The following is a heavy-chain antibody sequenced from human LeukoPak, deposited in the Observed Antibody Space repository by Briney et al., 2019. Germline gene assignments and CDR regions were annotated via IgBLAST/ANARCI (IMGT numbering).Heavy chain of an antibody. D-gene: IGHD3-22*01. J-gene: IGHJ3*02. Sequence: SETLSLTCTVSGGSISSYYWSWIRQPPGKGLEWSGYIYYSGSTNYNPSLKSRVTISVDTSKTQFSLKLSSVTAADTAVYYCARAGDYYDSSGHNAFDIWGQGTMVTVSS. CDR1: GGSISSYY. CDR3: ARAGDYYDSSGHNAFDI. V-gene: IGHV4-59*01. CDR2: IYYSGST.